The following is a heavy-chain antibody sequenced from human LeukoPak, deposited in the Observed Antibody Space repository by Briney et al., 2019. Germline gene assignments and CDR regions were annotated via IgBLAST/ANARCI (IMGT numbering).Heavy chain of an antibody. CDR2: IYYSGST. V-gene: IGHV4-59*11. Sequence: SETLSLTCTVSGGSISSHYWSWIRQPPGKGLDWIGYIYYSGSTNYNPSLKSRVTISVDTSKNQFSLKLSSVTAADTAVYYCARDAYRSSPYYYYYYYMDVWGKGTTVTVSS. J-gene: IGHJ6*03. CDR3: ARDAYRSSPYYYYYYYMDV. CDR1: GGSISSHY. D-gene: IGHD6-6*01.